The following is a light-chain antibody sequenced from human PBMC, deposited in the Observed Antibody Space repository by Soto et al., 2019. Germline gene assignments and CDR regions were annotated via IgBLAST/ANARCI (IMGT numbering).Light chain of an antibody. CDR3: CSYAPSRTLL. J-gene: IGLJ2*01. Sequence: TQPASMSGSPGESVTNSCAGTLRYVGTYNLVTWYQQHPGRVPKLILYEGNKRPSGVSSRFSASKSGNTASLTISGLQAEDEADYFCCSYAPSRTLLFGGGTKVTVL. CDR2: EGN. V-gene: IGLV2-23*01. CDR1: LRYVGTYNL.